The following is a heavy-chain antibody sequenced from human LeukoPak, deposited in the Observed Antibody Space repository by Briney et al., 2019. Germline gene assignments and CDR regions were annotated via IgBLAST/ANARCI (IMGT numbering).Heavy chain of an antibody. J-gene: IGHJ6*04. CDR3: AKETSYYGSGRMDV. D-gene: IGHD3-10*01. CDR2: ISWDGGST. CDR1: GFTFDDYA. Sequence: PGGSLRLSCAASGFTFDDYAMHWVRQAPGKGLEWVSLISWDGGSTYYADSVKGRFTISRDNSKNSLYLQMNSLRAEDTALYYCAKETSYYGSGRMDVWGKGTTVTVSS. V-gene: IGHV3-43D*03.